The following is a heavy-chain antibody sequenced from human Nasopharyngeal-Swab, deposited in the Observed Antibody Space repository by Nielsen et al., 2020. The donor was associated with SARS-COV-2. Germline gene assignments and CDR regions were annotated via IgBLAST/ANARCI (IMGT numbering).Heavy chain of an antibody. J-gene: IGHJ6*02. CDR2: ITPFNGNA. CDR3: ASGQCINGVCNPTDGLDV. V-gene: IGHV1-45*02. D-gene: IGHD2-8*01. Sequence: SVKVSCKASGLSITYRFLHWMRQAPGHALEWMGWITPFNGNAKYAQKFQGRVSITRDGSRTTASLELSSLRPDDTAMYFCASGQCINGVCNPTDGLDVWGQGTSVTVS. CDR1: GLSITYRF.